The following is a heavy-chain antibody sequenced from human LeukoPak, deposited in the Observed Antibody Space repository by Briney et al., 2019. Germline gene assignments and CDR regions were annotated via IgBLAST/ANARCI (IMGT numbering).Heavy chain of an antibody. J-gene: IGHJ3*02. D-gene: IGHD3-10*01. CDR1: GGSISSYY. V-gene: IGHV4-59*01. CDR3: ARHTRGDDAFDI. Sequence: SETLSLTCTVSGGSISSYYWSWIRPPPGKGLEWIGYIYYSGSTNYNPSLQSRVTISVDTSKNQFSLKLSSVTAADTAVYYCARHTRGDDAFDIWGQGTMVTVSS. CDR2: IYYSGST.